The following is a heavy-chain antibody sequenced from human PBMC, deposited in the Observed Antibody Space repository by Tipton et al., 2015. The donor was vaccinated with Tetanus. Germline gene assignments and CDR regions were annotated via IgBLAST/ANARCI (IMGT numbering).Heavy chain of an antibody. D-gene: IGHD6-13*01. CDR3: ACNPNIAAAGTGEDSGWSDP. CDR2: ISASGST. Sequence: TLSLTCAVSGESFSGHYWSWIRQAPGKGLEWVGEISASGSTNYNPSLESRITMSVDTTKKRISLKLSSVTAADTAVYYCACNPNIAAAGTGEDSGWSDPWGQGTLVTVSS. CDR1: GESFSGHY. V-gene: IGHV4-34*10. J-gene: IGHJ5*02.